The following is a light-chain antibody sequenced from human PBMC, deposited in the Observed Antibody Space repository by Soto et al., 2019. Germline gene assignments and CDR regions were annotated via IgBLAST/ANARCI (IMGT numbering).Light chain of an antibody. CDR2: WAS. J-gene: IGKJ4*01. V-gene: IGKV4-1*01. CDR1: QSVLYSSNNKNY. CDR3: QQYYRTPLT. Sequence: DIVMTQSPDSLAVSLGERATINCKSSQSVLYSSNNKNYLAWYQQKPGQPPKLLIYWASNRESGVPDRFSGSGSGTDLTLSISSLQADDVAVYYCQQYYRTPLTFGGGTKVEIK.